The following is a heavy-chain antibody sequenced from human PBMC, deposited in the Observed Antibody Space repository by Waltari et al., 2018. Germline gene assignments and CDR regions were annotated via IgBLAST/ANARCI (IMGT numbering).Heavy chain of an antibody. CDR2: ISDDGSNK. CDR1: GFTFSSYA. V-gene: IGHV3-30-3*01. CDR3: ARGGGWAIDY. Sequence: QVQLVESGGGVVQPGRSLRLSCAASGFTFSSYAMHWVRQAPGKGLEWVAVISDDGSNKYYADSVKGRFTISRDNSKNTLYLQMNSLRAEDTAVYYCARGGGWAIDYWGQGTLVTVSS. D-gene: IGHD6-19*01. J-gene: IGHJ4*02.